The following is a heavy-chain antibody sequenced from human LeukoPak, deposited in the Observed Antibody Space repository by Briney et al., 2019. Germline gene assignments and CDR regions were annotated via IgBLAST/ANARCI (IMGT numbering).Heavy chain of an antibody. Sequence: SETLSLTCTVSGESISGFYWTWIRQPPGKGLEWIGYIYYSGSTNYNPSLKSRVTISVDTSKNQFSLKLSSVTAADTAVYYCARGGVLKSVDYWGQGTLVTVSS. CDR1: GESISGFY. D-gene: IGHD3-16*01. CDR2: IYYSGST. J-gene: IGHJ4*02. CDR3: ARGGVLKSVDY. V-gene: IGHV4-59*01.